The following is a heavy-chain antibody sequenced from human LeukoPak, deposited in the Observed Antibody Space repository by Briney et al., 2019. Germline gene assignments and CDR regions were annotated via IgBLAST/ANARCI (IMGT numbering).Heavy chain of an antibody. J-gene: IGHJ5*02. D-gene: IGHD1-26*01. CDR1: GGTFSSFA. V-gene: IGHV1-69*13. Sequence: ASVKVSCKTSGGTFSSFAVNWVRQAPGQGLEWMGGIIPNFGTTTYTQKLQGRVTTTADVTTNTVQMELTSLKSEDTAVYYCARDGRAISWGQGTLVTVSS. CDR3: ARDGRAIS. CDR2: IIPNFGTT.